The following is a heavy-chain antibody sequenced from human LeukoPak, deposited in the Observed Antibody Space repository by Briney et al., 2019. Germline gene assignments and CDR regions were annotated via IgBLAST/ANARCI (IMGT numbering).Heavy chain of an antibody. CDR3: ARSWFGRGQNCFDP. Sequence: ASVKVSCKASGYTFTGYYIHWVRQAPGQGLEWMGWINPNSGGTNYAQKFQGRVSMTRDTSISTAYMELSGLRSDDTAVYYCARSWFGRGQNCFDPWGQGTLVTVSS. V-gene: IGHV1-2*02. CDR2: INPNSGGT. CDR1: GYTFTGYY. J-gene: IGHJ5*02. D-gene: IGHD3-10*01.